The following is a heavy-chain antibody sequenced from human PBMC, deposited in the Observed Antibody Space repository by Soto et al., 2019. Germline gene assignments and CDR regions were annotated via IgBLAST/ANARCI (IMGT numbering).Heavy chain of an antibody. CDR3: ARAYGSGSYYPDY. V-gene: IGHV4-31*03. CDR2: IYYSGST. Sequence: SETLSLTCTVSGGSISSGGYYWSWIRQHPGKGLEWIGYIYYSGSTYYSPSLKSRVTISVDTSKNQFSLKLSSVTAADTAVYYCARAYGSGSYYPDYWGQGTLVTVSS. J-gene: IGHJ4*02. CDR1: GGSISSGGYY. D-gene: IGHD3-10*01.